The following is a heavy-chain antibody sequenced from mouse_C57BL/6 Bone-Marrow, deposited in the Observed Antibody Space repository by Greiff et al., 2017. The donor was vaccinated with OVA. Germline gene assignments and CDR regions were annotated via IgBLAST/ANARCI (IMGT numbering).Heavy chain of an antibody. CDR3: ARTPYYGSSYRYFDV. CDR1: GYTFTSYG. J-gene: IGHJ1*03. D-gene: IGHD1-1*01. CDR2: IYPRSGNT. Sequence: QVQLQQSGAELARPGASVKLSCKASGYTFTSYGISWVKQRTGQGLEWIGEIYPRSGNTYYNEKFKGKATLTADKSSSTAYMELRSLTSEDSAVYFCARTPYYGSSYRYFDVWGTGTTVTVSS. V-gene: IGHV1-81*01.